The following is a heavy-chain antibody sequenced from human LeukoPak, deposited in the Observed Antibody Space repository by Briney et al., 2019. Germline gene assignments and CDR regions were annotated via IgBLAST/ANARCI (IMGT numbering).Heavy chain of an antibody. CDR1: GCSVNSHY. Sequence: SETLSLTCTVSGCSVNSHYWSWIRQPPGKGLEWIGYLYFSGSTGYNPSLKSRVSISVETSKNQFSLRLSSVTAADTAVYYCARPYDSSGYYIRGAFDIWGQGAMVTVS. D-gene: IGHD3-22*01. CDR3: ARPYDSSGYYIRGAFDI. V-gene: IGHV4-59*02. CDR2: LYFSGST. J-gene: IGHJ3*02.